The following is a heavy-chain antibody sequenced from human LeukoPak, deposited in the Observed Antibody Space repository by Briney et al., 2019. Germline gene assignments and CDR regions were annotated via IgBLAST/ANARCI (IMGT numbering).Heavy chain of an antibody. J-gene: IGHJ4*02. D-gene: IGHD3-3*01. CDR1: DYTFTSYG. CDR2: ISAYNGNT. CDR3: ARDRLLEGLSDFDY. V-gene: IGHV1-18*01. Sequence: ASVKVSCKASDYTFTSYGISWVRQAPGQGLEWMGWISAYNGNTNYAQKLQGRVTMTTDTSTSTAYMELRSLRSDDTAVYYCARDRLLEGLSDFDYWGQGTLVTVSS.